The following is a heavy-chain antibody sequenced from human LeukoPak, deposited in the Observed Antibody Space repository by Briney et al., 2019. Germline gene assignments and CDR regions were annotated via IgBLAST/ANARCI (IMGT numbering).Heavy chain of an antibody. CDR3: ARTRGIVVVPAAWFDY. V-gene: IGHV3-30*02. Sequence: PGGSLRLSCAASGFTFSSSGMHWVRQAPGKGLEWVAFIRYDGSNKYYADSVKGRFTISRDNSKNTLYLQMKSLRAEDTAVYYCARTRGIVVVPAAWFDYWGQGTLVTVSS. CDR2: IRYDGSNK. J-gene: IGHJ4*02. CDR1: GFTFSSSG. D-gene: IGHD2-2*01.